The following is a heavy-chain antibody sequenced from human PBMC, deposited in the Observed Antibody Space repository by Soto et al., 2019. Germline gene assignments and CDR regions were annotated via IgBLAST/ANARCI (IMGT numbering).Heavy chain of an antibody. CDR1: GGSISDYY. Sequence: SETLSLTCTVSGGSISDYYWSWIRQPPGKGLEWIGYIYYSGSTNYNPSLKSRVTISVDTSKNQFSLKLSSVTAADTAVYYCGRRAASSNYYYYMEVWGKGTTVTVSS. D-gene: IGHD6-25*01. CDR2: IYYSGST. V-gene: IGHV4-59*08. CDR3: GRRAASSNYYYYMEV. J-gene: IGHJ6*03.